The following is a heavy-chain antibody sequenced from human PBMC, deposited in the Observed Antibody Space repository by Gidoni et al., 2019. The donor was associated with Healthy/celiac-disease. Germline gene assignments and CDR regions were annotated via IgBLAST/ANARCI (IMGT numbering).Heavy chain of an antibody. CDR1: GGSFSGYY. Sequence: QVQLQQWGAGLLKPSETLSLTCAVYGGSFSGYYWRWLRHPPGKGLEWIGEINHSGSTNYNPSLKSRVTISVDTSKNQFSLKLSSVTAADTAVYYCARGGRIANGSGSYYRGPNYYYYGMDVGGQGTTVTVSS. CDR2: INHSGST. V-gene: IGHV4-34*01. D-gene: IGHD3-10*01. CDR3: ARGGRIANGSGSYYRGPNYYYYGMDV. J-gene: IGHJ6*02.